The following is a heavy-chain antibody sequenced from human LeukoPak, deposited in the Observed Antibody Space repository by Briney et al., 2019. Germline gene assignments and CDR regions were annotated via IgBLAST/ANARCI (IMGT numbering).Heavy chain of an antibody. CDR3: ARDGATVTIPYY. J-gene: IGHJ4*02. D-gene: IGHD4-17*01. CDR1: GGSISSSSYY. Sequence: SETLSLTCTVSGGSISSSSYYWGWIRQPPGKGLEWIGSIYYSGSTYYNPSLKSRVTISVDTSKNQFSLKLSSVTAADTAVYYCARDGATVTIPYYWGQGTLVTVSS. CDR2: IYYSGST. V-gene: IGHV4-39*07.